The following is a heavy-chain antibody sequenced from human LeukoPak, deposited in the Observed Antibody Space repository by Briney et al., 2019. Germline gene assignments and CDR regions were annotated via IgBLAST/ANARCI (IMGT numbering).Heavy chain of an antibody. V-gene: IGHV4-30-2*01. D-gene: IGHD3-22*01. CDR3: GIYYYNSSGYHDY. J-gene: IGHJ4*02. CDR1: GGSISSGLYS. Sequence: PSQTLSLTCAVSGGSISSGLYSWTWIRQPPGKGLEYIGYIHHSGSTFHNPSLKSRVTISGDRSKNQFSLNLNSVTAADTAVYYCGIYYYNSSGYHDYWGQGALVTVSS. CDR2: IHHSGST.